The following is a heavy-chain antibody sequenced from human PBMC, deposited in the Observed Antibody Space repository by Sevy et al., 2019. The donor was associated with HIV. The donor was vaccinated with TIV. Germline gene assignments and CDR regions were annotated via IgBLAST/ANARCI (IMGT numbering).Heavy chain of an antibody. Sequence: SETLSLTCAVYGGSFSGYYWSWIRQPPGKGLEWIGEINHSGSTNYNPSLKSRVTISVDTSKNQFSLKLSSVTAADTAVYYCARGGSRRLRRGGWFDPWGQGTLVTVSS. J-gene: IGHJ5*02. CDR1: GGSFSGYY. CDR2: INHSGST. CDR3: ARGGSRRLRRGGWFDP. D-gene: IGHD4-17*01. V-gene: IGHV4-34*01.